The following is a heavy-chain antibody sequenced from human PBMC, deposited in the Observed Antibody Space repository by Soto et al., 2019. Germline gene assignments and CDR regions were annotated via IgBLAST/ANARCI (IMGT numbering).Heavy chain of an antibody. Sequence: PGGSLRLSCAVSGFDFSDYYMSWIRQAPGKGLEWLSYISGSGATIYYADSVKGRFTISRDNVDDSLSLHMNNLRGDDTAIYYCVKIRKNYRAEYFQDWGQGILVTVSS. CDR2: ISGSGATI. J-gene: IGHJ1*01. CDR3: VKIRKNYRAEYFQD. CDR1: GFDFSDYY. D-gene: IGHD1-7*01. V-gene: IGHV3-11*01.